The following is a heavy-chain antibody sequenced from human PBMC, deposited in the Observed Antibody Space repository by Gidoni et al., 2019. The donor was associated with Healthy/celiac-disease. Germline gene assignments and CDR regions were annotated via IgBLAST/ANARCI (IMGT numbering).Heavy chain of an antibody. D-gene: IGHD1-26*01. CDR1: GGSFSGYY. Sequence: QVQLQQWGAGLLKPSETLSLTCAVYGGSFSGYYWSWIRQPPGKGLEWIGEINHSGSTNYNPSLKSRVTISVDTSKNQFSLKLSSVTAADTAVYYSARRRGSGSYYYWGQGTLVTVSS. V-gene: IGHV4-34*01. J-gene: IGHJ4*02. CDR3: ARRRGSGSYYY. CDR2: INHSGST.